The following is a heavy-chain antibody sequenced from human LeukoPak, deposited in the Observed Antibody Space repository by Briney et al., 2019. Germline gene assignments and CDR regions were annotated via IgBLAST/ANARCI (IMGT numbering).Heavy chain of an antibody. CDR2: IHYTGST. J-gene: IGHJ5*02. V-gene: IGHV4-59*01. Sequence: SETMSLTCTVSGGSISSYYWSWIRQSPGKGLECIGYIHYTGSTNYNPSLKSRVTISVETSKNQFSLKLKSVTAADTAVYYCARGGYYGSGNDFRFDPWGQGTLVTVSS. D-gene: IGHD3-10*01. CDR3: ARGGYYGSGNDFRFDP. CDR1: GGSISSYY.